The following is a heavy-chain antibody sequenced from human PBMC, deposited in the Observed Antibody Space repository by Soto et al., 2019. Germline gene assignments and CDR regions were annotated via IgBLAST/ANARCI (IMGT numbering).Heavy chain of an antibody. D-gene: IGHD2-2*01. Sequence: GGSLRLSCAASGFTFDDYTMHWVRQAPGKGLEWVSLISWDGGSTYYADSVKGRFTISRDNSKNSLYLQMNSLRTEDTALYYCAKDFWAAADLYYYYYYGMDVWGQGTKVTVSS. V-gene: IGHV3-43*01. CDR3: AKDFWAAADLYYYYYYGMDV. CDR1: GFTFDDYT. J-gene: IGHJ6*02. CDR2: ISWDGGST.